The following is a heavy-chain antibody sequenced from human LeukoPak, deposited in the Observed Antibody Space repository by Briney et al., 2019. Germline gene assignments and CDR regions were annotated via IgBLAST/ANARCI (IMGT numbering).Heavy chain of an antibody. V-gene: IGHV1-18*01. D-gene: IGHD3-9*01. Sequence: GASVKVSCKASGSTFSSYGISLVRQAPGQGLEWMGWINSYNGNTNYGQKFQGRVTMTTDTSTSTVYMELRSLRSDDTAVYYCARVGDFLTGYYNHWGQGTLVTVSS. J-gene: IGHJ5*02. CDR3: ARVGDFLTGYYNH. CDR2: INSYNGNT. CDR1: GSTFSSYG.